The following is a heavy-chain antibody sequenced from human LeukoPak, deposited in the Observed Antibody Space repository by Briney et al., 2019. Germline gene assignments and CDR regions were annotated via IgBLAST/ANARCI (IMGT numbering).Heavy chain of an antibody. J-gene: IGHJ6*03. Sequence: ASVKVSCKASGGTFSSYAISWVRQAPGQGLEWMGGIIPIFGTANYAQKFQGRVTITADESTSTAYMELSSLRSEDTAVYYCARGLRIAADTGAYYMDVWGKGTTVTVSS. CDR2: IIPIFGTA. V-gene: IGHV1-69*13. CDR1: GGTFSSYA. D-gene: IGHD6-13*01. CDR3: ARGLRIAADTGAYYMDV.